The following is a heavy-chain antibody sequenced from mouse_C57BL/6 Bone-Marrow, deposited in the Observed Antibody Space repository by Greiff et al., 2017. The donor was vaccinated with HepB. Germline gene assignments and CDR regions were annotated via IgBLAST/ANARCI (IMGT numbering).Heavy chain of an antibody. CDR2: ISDGGSYT. CDR1: GFTFSSYA. J-gene: IGHJ4*01. D-gene: IGHD2-5*01. Sequence: EVMLVESGGGLVKPGGSLKLSCAASGFTFSSYAMSWVRQTPEKRLEWVATISDGGSYTYYPDNVKGRFTISRDNAKNNLYLQMSHLKSEDTAMYYCASHSNYEDYAMDYWGQGTSVTVSS. V-gene: IGHV5-4*03. CDR3: ASHSNYEDYAMDY.